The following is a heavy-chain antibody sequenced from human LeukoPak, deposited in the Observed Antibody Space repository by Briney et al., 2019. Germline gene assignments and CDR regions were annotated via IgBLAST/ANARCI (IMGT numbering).Heavy chain of an antibody. CDR3: ARGGGLDV. D-gene: IGHD3-16*01. Sequence: PGGSLRLSCAASGFTFNNYPMSWVRQAPGKGLEWVSSISENGGYTYYADSVKGRFTISRDNSNNTVNLQMNSLRAEDTAVYFCARGGGLDVWGQGATVTVSS. CDR1: GFTFNNYP. J-gene: IGHJ6*02. V-gene: IGHV3-23*01. CDR2: ISENGGYT.